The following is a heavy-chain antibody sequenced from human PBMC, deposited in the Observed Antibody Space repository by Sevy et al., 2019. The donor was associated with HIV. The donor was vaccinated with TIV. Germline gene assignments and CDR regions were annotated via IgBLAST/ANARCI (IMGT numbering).Heavy chain of an antibody. Sequence: SETLSLTCTVSGGSISSSYWSWIRQPPGKGLGWIGYIYYSGSTNDNPSLKSRVTISVHTSKNQFSLKLGSVTAADTAVYYCASGSVDYYGTWGQGTLVTVSS. CDR2: IYYSGST. CDR1: GGSISSSY. J-gene: IGHJ1*01. CDR3: ASGSVDYYGT. D-gene: IGHD3-10*01. V-gene: IGHV4-59*01.